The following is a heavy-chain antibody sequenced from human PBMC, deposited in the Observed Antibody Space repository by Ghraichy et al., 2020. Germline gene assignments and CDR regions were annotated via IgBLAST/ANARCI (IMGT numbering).Heavy chain of an antibody. Sequence: SETLSLTCTVSGGSISSRSYYWGWIRQPPGKGLEWIGSISYSGSTYYNPSLKSRVTISVDTSRNQGSLKLSSVTAADTSVYYCVSEDGYSREIDDWGQGTLVTVSS. CDR3: VSEDGYSREIDD. V-gene: IGHV4-39*01. CDR1: GGSISSRSYY. D-gene: IGHD5-24*01. J-gene: IGHJ4*02. CDR2: ISYSGST.